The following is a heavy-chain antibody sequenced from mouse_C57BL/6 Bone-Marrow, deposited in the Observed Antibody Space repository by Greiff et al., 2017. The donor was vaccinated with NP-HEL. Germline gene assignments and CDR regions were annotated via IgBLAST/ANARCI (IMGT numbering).Heavy chain of an antibody. CDR3: ARGAWMAWFAY. V-gene: IGHV1-81*01. Sequence: QVQLKQSGAELARPGASVKLSCKASGYTFTSYGISWVKQRTRQGLEWIGEIYPRSGNTYYNEKFKGKATLTADKSSSTAYMELRSLTSEDSAVYFCARGAWMAWFAYWGQGTLVTVSA. CDR1: GYTFTSYG. J-gene: IGHJ3*01. CDR2: IYPRSGNT. D-gene: IGHD2-3*01.